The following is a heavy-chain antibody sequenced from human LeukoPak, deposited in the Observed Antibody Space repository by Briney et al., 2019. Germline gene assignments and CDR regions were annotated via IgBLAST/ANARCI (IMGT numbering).Heavy chain of an antibody. J-gene: IGHJ3*02. CDR1: GGSISSYY. CDR2: IYYSGST. Sequence: SSETLSLTCTVSGGSISSYYWSWIRQPPGKGLEWIGYIYYSGSTNYNPSLKSRVTISVDTSKNQFSLKLSSVTAADTAVYYCARDGYNYAFDIWGQGTMVTVSS. D-gene: IGHD5-24*01. V-gene: IGHV4-59*01. CDR3: ARDGYNYAFDI.